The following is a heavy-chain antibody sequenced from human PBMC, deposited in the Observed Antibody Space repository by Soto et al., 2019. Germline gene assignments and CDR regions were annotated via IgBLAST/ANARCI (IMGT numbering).Heavy chain of an antibody. CDR1: GGSFSGYY. J-gene: IGHJ6*02. Sequence: SETLSLTCAVYGGSFSGYYYTWIRQPPGKGLEWIGEINHSGSTNYNPSLKSRVTISVDTSKNQFSLKLRSVTAADTAVYYCAGAKSRIRSMDVWGRGTTVTVSS. CDR2: INHSGST. V-gene: IGHV4-34*01. D-gene: IGHD2-15*01. CDR3: AGAKSRIRSMDV.